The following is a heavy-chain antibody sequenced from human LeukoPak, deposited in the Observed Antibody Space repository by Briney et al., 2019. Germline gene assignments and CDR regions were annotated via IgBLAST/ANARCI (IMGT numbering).Heavy chain of an antibody. J-gene: IGHJ4*02. Sequence: GGSLRLSCAASGFIFSSYAMSWVRQAPGKGLGWVSSISGAGGTTLYADSVKGRFTISRDNSKNAVYLQMNTLRAEDTAIYYCARGGSSSAFYWGQGTLVTASS. CDR1: GFIFSSYA. CDR2: ISGAGGTT. V-gene: IGHV3-23*01. D-gene: IGHD2-2*01. CDR3: ARGGSSSAFY.